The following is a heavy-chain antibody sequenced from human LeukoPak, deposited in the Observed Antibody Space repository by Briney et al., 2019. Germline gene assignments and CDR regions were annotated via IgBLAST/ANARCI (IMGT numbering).Heavy chain of an antibody. Sequence: GGSLRLSCAASGFTFSSYWMSWVRQAPGKGLEWVANIKQDGGEKYYVDSVKGRFTISRDNSKNTLYLQMNSLRVEDTAVYYCARSKEDCCGSFDPWGQGTLVTVSS. CDR3: ARSKEDCCGSFDP. J-gene: IGHJ5*02. D-gene: IGHD2-15*01. CDR1: GFTFSSYW. CDR2: IKQDGGEK. V-gene: IGHV3-7*03.